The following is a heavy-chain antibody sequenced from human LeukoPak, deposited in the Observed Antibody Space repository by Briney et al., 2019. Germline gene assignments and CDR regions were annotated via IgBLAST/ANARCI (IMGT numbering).Heavy chain of an antibody. CDR3: AGGEDSSGYFNWFDP. V-gene: IGHV1-69*13. CDR1: GGTFSSYA. D-gene: IGHD3-22*01. Sequence: SVKVSCKASGGTFSSYAISWVRQAPGQGLEWMGGIIPIFGTANYAQKFQGRVTITADESTSTAYMELSSLRSEDTAVYYCAGGEDSSGYFNWFDPWGQGTLVTVSS. J-gene: IGHJ5*02. CDR2: IIPIFGTA.